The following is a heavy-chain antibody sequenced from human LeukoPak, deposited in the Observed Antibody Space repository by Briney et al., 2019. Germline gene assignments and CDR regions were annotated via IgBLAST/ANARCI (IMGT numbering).Heavy chain of an antibody. V-gene: IGHV3-9*01. CDR2: ISWNSASM. CDR1: GFTFDNYA. CDR3: AKAPYSSGRAPFHY. J-gene: IGHJ4*02. Sequence: GGSLRLSCAASGFTFDNYAMHWVRLAPGKGLEWVSGISWNSASMGYADSVRGRFTSSRDNAKNSLYLKMNSLRADDTAFYYCAKAPYSSGRAPFHYWGQGTLVTVSS. D-gene: IGHD6-19*01.